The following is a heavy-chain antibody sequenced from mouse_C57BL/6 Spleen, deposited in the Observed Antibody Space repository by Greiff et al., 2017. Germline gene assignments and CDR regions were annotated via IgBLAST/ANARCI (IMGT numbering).Heavy chain of an antibody. CDR2: IDPSDSYT. CDR1: GYTFTSYW. J-gene: IGHJ1*03. CDR3: ARVGTYYGSLWYFDV. Sequence: QVHVKQPGAELVRPGTSVKLSCKASGYTFTSYWMHWVKQRPGQGLEWIGVIDPSDSYTNYNQKFKGKATLTVDTSSSTAYMQLSSLTSEDSAVYYCARVGTYYGSLWYFDVWGTGTTVTVSS. V-gene: IGHV1-59*01. D-gene: IGHD1-1*01.